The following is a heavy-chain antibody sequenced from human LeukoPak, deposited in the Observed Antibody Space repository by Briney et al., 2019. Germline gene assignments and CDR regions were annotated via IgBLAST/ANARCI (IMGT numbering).Heavy chain of an antibody. CDR1: GFTFSRYS. V-gene: IGHV3-21*01. CDR3: ARDSSWHVPVPENPVAFDY. Sequence: GGSLRLSCAASGFTFSRYSMSWVRQAPGKGLEWVSSISSSSSYIYYADSVKGRFTISRDNAKNSLYLQMNSLRAEDTAMYYCARDSSWHVPVPENPVAFDYWGQGTLVTVSS. CDR2: ISSSSSYI. J-gene: IGHJ4*02. D-gene: IGHD6-13*01.